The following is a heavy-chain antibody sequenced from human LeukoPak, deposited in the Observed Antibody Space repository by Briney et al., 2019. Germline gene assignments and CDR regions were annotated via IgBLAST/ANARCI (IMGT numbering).Heavy chain of an antibody. CDR2: ISASAAMT. CDR3: AKILRRWELYFDY. J-gene: IGHJ4*02. Sequence: GGSLRLSCEASGFTFNNYVMTWVRQAPGKGLEWVSSISASAAMTYYADSVKGRFTVSRDNSNNRLYLQMSGLTAADTAVYYCAKILRRWELYFDYWGQGTLVTVSS. CDR1: GFTFNNYV. D-gene: IGHD1-26*01. V-gene: IGHV3-23*01.